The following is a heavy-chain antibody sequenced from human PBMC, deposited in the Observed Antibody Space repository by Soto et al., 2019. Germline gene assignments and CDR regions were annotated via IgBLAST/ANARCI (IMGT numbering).Heavy chain of an antibody. V-gene: IGHV3-23*01. D-gene: IGHD2-15*01. Sequence: EARLLESGGTFVQPGGSLRLSCAASGFTFSSYAILWVRQAPGQGLEWVSTISGNGGSTFYADSVKGRFTVSRDNSQSTVSLQMNTLRPAPQPLCHSPKAGLRIGHIYSLMEVWGKGITVTVSS. CDR2: ISGNGGST. CDR1: GFTFSSYA. J-gene: IGHJ6*03. CDR3: PKAGLRIGHIYSLMEV.